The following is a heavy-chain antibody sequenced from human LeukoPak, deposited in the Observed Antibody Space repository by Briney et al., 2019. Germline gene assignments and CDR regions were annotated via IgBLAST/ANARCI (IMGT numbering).Heavy chain of an antibody. V-gene: IGHV3-7*03. Sequence: GGSLRLSCAASGFTFSTFWMSWVRQAPGKGLEWVANIKQDGSEQYYVDSVRGRFTISRDNARNSLYLQMNSLRAEDTAVYYWARGGGNLHYWGQGTLVTVSS. D-gene: IGHD1-7*01. CDR2: IKQDGSEQ. CDR1: GFTFSTFW. J-gene: IGHJ4*02. CDR3: ARGGGNLHY.